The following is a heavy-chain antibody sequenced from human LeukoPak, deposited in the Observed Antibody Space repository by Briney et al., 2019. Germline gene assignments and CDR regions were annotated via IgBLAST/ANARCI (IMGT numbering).Heavy chain of an antibody. CDR1: VFTPSRYA. V-gene: IGHV3-23*01. D-gene: IGHD6-13*01. CDR3: ARHGYSSSWYYFDY. CDR2: ISGSGGST. J-gene: IGHJ4*02. Sequence: GGSLRLSCAASVFTPSRYAMSCVRQAPGKGLEWGSAISGSGGSTYYADSVKGRFTISRDNSKNTLYLQMNSLRAEDTAVYYCARHGYSSSWYYFDYWGQGTLVTVSS.